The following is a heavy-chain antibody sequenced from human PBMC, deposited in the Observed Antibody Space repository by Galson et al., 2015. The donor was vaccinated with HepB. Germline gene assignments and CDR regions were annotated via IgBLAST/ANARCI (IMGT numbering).Heavy chain of an antibody. CDR2: ISGSGGST. D-gene: IGHD3-22*01. CDR3: ARDSRYYYDSSGYQSDY. J-gene: IGHJ4*02. V-gene: IGHV3-23*01. Sequence: SLRLSCAASGFTFSSYAMSWVRQAPGKGLEWVSAISGSGGSTYYADSVKGRFTISRDNSKNTLYLQMNSLRSDDTAVYYCARDSRYYYDSSGYQSDYWGQGTLVTVSS. CDR1: GFTFSSYA.